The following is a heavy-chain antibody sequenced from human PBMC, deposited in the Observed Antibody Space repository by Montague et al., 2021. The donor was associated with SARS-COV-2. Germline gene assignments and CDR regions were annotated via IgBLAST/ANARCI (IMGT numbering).Heavy chain of an antibody. CDR1: GFTFDDYA. CDR2: LAWNSGSV. CDR3: AKGQKIQWLVFNSAPDWFDP. Sequence: SLRLSCAASGFTFDDYAMHWVRQAPGKGLEWVSGLAWNSGSVAYADSVKGRFTISRDNAKNSLYLQMNSLRAEDTALYHCAKGQKIQWLVFNSAPDWFDPWGQGTLVTVSS. D-gene: IGHD5-12*01. J-gene: IGHJ5*02. V-gene: IGHV3-9*01.